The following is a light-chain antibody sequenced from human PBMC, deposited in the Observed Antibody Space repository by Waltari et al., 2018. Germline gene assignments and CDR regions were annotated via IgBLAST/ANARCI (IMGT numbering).Light chain of an antibody. CDR2: RKN. J-gene: IGLJ3*02. CDR1: NNNVGNQG. V-gene: IGLV10-54*01. Sequence: QAGLTQPPSVSQDLRQTATLTCTGNNNNVGNQGPSCLKLHQGPPPTVLPHRKNNRPSGISERFSASRSGNTASLTITGLQPEDEADYYCSAWDTSLSAWVFGGGTRLTVV. CDR3: SAWDTSLSAWV.